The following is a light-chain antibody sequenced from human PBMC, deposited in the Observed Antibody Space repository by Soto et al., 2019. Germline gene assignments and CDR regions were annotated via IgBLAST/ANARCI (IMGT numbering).Light chain of an antibody. CDR1: SSNIGAGYD. V-gene: IGLV1-40*01. CDR2: GNS. J-gene: IGLJ3*02. Sequence: QPVLTQPPSVSAAPGQRVTLSCTGSSSNIGAGYDVHWYQQLPGTAPKLLIYGNSNRPSGVPDRFSGSKSGTSASLAITGLQAEDEADYYCQSYDSSLFWVFGGGTQLTVL. CDR3: QSYDSSLFWV.